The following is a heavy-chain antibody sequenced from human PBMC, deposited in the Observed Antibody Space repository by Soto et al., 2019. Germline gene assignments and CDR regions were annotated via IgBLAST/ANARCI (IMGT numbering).Heavy chain of an antibody. Sequence: QVQLVQSGAEVKKPGASVKVSCKASGYTFTSYGISWVRQAPGQGLEWMGWISAYNGNTNYAQKLQGRVTMTTDTATSTADMGLRSLGSDDTAVYYCASGWFGEFVYYFDYWGQGTLVTVSS. D-gene: IGHD3-10*01. CDR2: ISAYNGNT. V-gene: IGHV1-18*01. CDR3: ASGWFGEFVYYFDY. CDR1: GYTFTSYG. J-gene: IGHJ4*02.